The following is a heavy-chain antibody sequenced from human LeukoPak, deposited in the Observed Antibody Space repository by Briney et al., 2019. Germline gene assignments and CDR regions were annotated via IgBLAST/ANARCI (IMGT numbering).Heavy chain of an antibody. J-gene: IGHJ4*02. CDR3: AKRGVVIRVILVGFHKEAYYFDS. CDR1: GITLSNYG. V-gene: IGHV3-23*01. D-gene: IGHD3-22*01. CDR2: ISDSGGRT. Sequence: GGSLRLSCAVSGITLSNYGMIWVRQAPGKGLEWVAGISDSGGRTNYADSVKGRFTISRDNPKNTLCLQMNSLRAEDTAVYFCAKRGVVIRVILVGFHKEAYYFDSWGQGALVTVSS.